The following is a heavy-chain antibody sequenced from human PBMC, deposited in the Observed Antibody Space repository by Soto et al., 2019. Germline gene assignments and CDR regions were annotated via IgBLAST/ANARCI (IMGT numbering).Heavy chain of an antibody. CDR1: GGSISSGGYY. D-gene: IGHD6-13*01. Sequence: PSETLSLTCTVSGGSISSGGYYWSWIRQHPGKGLEWIGYIYYSGSTYYNPSLKSRVTISVDTSKNQFSLKLSSVTAADTAVYYCARDTPPVAAAGKRVGLWGQGTLVTVSS. V-gene: IGHV4-31*03. CDR3: ARDTPPVAAAGKRVGL. J-gene: IGHJ4*02. CDR2: IYYSGST.